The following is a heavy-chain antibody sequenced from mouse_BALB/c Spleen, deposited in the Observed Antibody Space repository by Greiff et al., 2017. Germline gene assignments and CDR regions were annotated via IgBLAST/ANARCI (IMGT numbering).Heavy chain of an antibody. CDR1: GFSLTSYG. J-gene: IGHJ2*01. CDR3: ARENYDSSYFDY. CDR2: IWAGGST. V-gene: IGHV2-9*02. Sequence: VQRVESGPGLVAPSQSLSITCTVSGFSLTSYGVHWVRQPPGKGLEWLGVIWAGGSTNYNSALMSRLSISKDNSKSQVFLKMNSLQTDDTAMYYCARENYDSSYFDYWCQGTTLTVSS. D-gene: IGHD1-1*01.